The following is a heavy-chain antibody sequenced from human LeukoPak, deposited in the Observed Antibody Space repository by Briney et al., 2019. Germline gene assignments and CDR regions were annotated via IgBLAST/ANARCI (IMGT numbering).Heavy chain of an antibody. V-gene: IGHV3-30*04. Sequence: PTGGSLRLSCAASGFTFSSYAMHWVRQAPGKGLEWEAVISYDGSNKYYADSVKGRFTISRDNAKNSLYLQMNSLRAEDTAVYYCARDDINYYDSSGYSQHWGQGTLVTVSS. CDR3: ARDDINYYDSSGYSQH. D-gene: IGHD3-22*01. CDR1: GFTFSSYA. J-gene: IGHJ4*02. CDR2: ISYDGSNK.